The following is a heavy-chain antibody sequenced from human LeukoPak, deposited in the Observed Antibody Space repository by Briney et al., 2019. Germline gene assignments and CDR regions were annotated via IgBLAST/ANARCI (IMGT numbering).Heavy chain of an antibody. J-gene: IGHJ4*02. CDR1: GFTFSNYW. V-gene: IGHV3-74*01. Sequence: GGSLRLSCAASGFTFSNYWVHWVRQAPGKGLVWVSRINPDGSTINYADSVKGRFTISRDNAKNTLYLQMKSLRAEDSAVYYCSTAGNYRFDYWGQGTLVTVSS. D-gene: IGHD1-7*01. CDR2: INPDGSTI. CDR3: STAGNYRFDY.